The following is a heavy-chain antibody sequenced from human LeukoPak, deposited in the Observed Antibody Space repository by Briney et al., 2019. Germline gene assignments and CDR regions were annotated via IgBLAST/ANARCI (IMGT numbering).Heavy chain of an antibody. V-gene: IGHV3-21*04. D-gene: IGHD3-22*01. CDR1: GFTFSSYS. Sequence: PGGSLRLSCAASGFTFSSYSMNWVRQAPGKGLEWVSSISSSSSYIYYADSVKGRFTISRDNSKNTLYLQMNSLRAEDTAVYYCAKVMSTMIVVVIKPANFDYWGQGTLVTVSS. CDR3: AKVMSTMIVVVIKPANFDY. CDR2: ISSSSSYI. J-gene: IGHJ4*02.